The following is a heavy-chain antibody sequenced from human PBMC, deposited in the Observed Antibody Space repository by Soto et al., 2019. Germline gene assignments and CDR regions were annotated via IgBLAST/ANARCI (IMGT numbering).Heavy chain of an antibody. Sequence: PGGSLRLSCAASGFAFSSYGMHWVRQAPGKGLEWVAVIWYDGSNKYYADSVKGRFTISRDNSKNTLYLQMNSLRAEDTAVYYCARDILHGDYYGSGSYYAANRYYYYGMDVWGQGTTVTVSS. V-gene: IGHV3-33*01. CDR1: GFAFSSYG. CDR3: ARDILHGDYYGSGSYYAANRYYYYGMDV. CDR2: IWYDGSNK. D-gene: IGHD3-10*01. J-gene: IGHJ6*02.